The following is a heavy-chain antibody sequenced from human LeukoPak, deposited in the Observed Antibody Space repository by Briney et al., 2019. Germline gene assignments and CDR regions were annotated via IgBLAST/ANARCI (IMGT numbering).Heavy chain of an antibody. D-gene: IGHD6-6*01. J-gene: IGHJ4*02. CDR1: GFTFSSYA. Sequence: PGGSLRLSCAASGFTFSSYAMSWVRQAPGKGLEWVSAISGSGGSTYYADSVKGRFTISRDNSKNTLYLQMNSLRAEDTAVYYCAKALGQLVLYSPELDYWGQGTLVTVSS. CDR3: AKALGQLVLYSPELDY. V-gene: IGHV3-23*01. CDR2: ISGSGGST.